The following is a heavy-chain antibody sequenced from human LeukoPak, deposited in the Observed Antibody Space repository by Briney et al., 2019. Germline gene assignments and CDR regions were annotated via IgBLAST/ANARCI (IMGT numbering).Heavy chain of an antibody. CDR2: IWSDGSSK. D-gene: IGHD6-19*01. J-gene: IGHJ4*02. V-gene: IGHV3-33*06. CDR1: GFTFSSYG. Sequence: GRSLILSCAASGFTFSSYGMHWVRQAPGKGLEWVAVIWSDGSSKHYADSVKGRFTISRDNSKNTLYLQMNSLRAEDTAVYYCAKRGAASSGWYSLQYWGQGTLVTVSS. CDR3: AKRGAASSGWYSLQY.